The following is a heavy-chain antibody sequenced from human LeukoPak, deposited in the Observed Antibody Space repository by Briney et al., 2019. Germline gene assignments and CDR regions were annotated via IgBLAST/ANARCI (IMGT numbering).Heavy chain of an antibody. CDR2: ISISGSTT. J-gene: IGHJ3*02. V-gene: IGHV3-48*03. CDR1: GFPFRSYD. CDR3: ERDPSTPGIAVASYDAFDI. D-gene: IGHD6-19*01. Sequence: GGSLRLSCAASGFPFRSYDMNWVRQAPGKGLEWVSYISISGSTTYYADSVKGRFTISRDNAKNSLYLQMNSLRAEDTAVYYCERDPSTPGIAVASYDAFDIWGQGTMVTVSS.